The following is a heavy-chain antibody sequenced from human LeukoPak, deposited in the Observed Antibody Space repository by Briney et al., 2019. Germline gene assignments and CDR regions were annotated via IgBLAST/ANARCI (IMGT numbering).Heavy chain of an antibody. CDR2: ISSSSSYI. CDR1: GFTFSSYN. V-gene: IGHV3-21*01. Sequence: GGSLRLSCAASGFTFSSYNMNWVRQAPGKGLEWVSSISSSSSYIYYADSLKGRFTISRDNAKNSLYLQMNSLRAEDTALYYCARDRCSGGRCYSLSVRHMDVWGKGTTVTVSS. J-gene: IGHJ6*03. CDR3: ARDRCSGGRCYSLSVRHMDV. D-gene: IGHD2-15*01.